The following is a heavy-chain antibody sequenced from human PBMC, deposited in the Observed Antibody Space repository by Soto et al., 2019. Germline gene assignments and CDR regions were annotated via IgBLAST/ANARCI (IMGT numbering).Heavy chain of an antibody. CDR2: INSDGSST. J-gene: IGHJ5*02. V-gene: IGHV3-74*01. CDR1: GFTFSSYW. CDR3: ARDPQRLRAASWVNWFDP. Sequence: GGSLRLSCAASGFTFSSYWMHWVRQAPGKGLVWVSRINSDGSSTSYADSVKGRFTISRDNAKNTLYLQMNSLRAEDTAVYYCARDPQRLRAASWVNWFDPWGQGTLVTVSS. D-gene: IGHD2-15*01.